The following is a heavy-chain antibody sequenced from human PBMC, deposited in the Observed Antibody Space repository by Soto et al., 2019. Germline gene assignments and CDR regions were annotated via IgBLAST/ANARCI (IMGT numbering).Heavy chain of an antibody. J-gene: IGHJ6*02. CDR2: IIPISETT. V-gene: IGHV1-69*01. CDR3: ARSQGSSTSLENYYYYYYGMDV. Sequence: QVQLVQSGAEVKKPGSSVKVSCKASGGTFSSYAISWVRQAPGQGLEWMGGIIPISETTNYAQKFQGRVTTTADESKSTAYLELSSMRSEDTAVYYCARSQGSSTSLENYYYYYYGMDVWGQGTTVTVSS. D-gene: IGHD2-2*01. CDR1: GGTFSSYA.